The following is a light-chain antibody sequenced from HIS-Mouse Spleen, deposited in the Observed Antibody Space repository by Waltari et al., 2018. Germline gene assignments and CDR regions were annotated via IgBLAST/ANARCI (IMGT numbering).Light chain of an antibody. CDR1: QGISSY. CDR2: VAS. J-gene: IGKJ1*01. V-gene: IGKV1-9*01. CDR3: QQLNSYPPT. Sequence: DIQLTQSPSFLSASVGDRVTITCRASQGISSYLAWYQQKPGKAPKLLIYVASTLQSGVPSMFSSSGSGTEFTHTISSLQPEDFATYYCQQLNSYPPTFGQGTKVEIK.